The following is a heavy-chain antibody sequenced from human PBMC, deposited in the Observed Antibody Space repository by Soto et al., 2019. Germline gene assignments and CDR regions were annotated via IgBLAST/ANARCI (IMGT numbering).Heavy chain of an antibody. D-gene: IGHD3-10*02. J-gene: IGHJ4*02. CDR1: GYTFSSLG. CDR3: ARYLDCSRSYYTNY. CDR2: LSPYKGDT. Sequence: QVQMVQYGAEVKKPGASVTVSCKTSGYTFSSLGISWVRQAPGQGLEWMGWLSPYKGDTYYTQRLQRRVTMTTDTSTSTAYMELRSFRSDDTAVYFCARYLDCSRSYYTNYCGQGTMVILSS. V-gene: IGHV1-18*01.